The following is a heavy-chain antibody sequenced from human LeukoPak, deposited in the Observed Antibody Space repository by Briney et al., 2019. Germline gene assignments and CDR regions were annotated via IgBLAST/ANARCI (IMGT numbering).Heavy chain of an antibody. D-gene: IGHD1-1*01. CDR3: TTDPRNGYYFDY. CDR1: GFTFSNAW. CDR2: IKSKTDGGTT. Sequence: GGSLRLSCEGSGFTFSNAWMNWVRQAPGKGLEWVGRIKSKTDGGTTDYAAPVKGRFTLSRDDSTDTLYLQLNSLKTEDTAIYYCTTDPRNGYYFDYWGQGTLVTVSS. V-gene: IGHV3-15*01. J-gene: IGHJ4*02.